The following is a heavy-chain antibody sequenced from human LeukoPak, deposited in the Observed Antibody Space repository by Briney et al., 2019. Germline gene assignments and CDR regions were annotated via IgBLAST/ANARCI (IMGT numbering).Heavy chain of an antibody. CDR2: INHSGST. CDR1: GGSFSGYY. J-gene: IGHJ4*02. D-gene: IGHD3-22*01. Sequence: PETLSLTCAVYGGSFSGYYWSWIRQPPGKGLEWIGEINHSGSTNYNPSLKSRVTISVDTSKNQFSLKLSSVTAADTAVYYCARGRPYYYDSSGRERFDYWGQGTLVTVSS. CDR3: ARGRPYYYDSSGRERFDY. V-gene: IGHV4-34*01.